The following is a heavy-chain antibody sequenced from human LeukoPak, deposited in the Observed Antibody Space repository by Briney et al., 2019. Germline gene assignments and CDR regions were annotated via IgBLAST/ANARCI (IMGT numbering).Heavy chain of an antibody. CDR2: IYYSGST. Sequence: SETLSLTCTVSGGSISSYYWSWIRQPPGKGLEWIGYIYYSGSTNYNPSLKSRVTISVDTSKNQFSLKLSSVTPEDTAVYYCARELERRNRSFDYWGQGTLVTVSS. CDR1: GGSISSYY. V-gene: IGHV4-59*12. CDR3: ARELERRNRSFDY. D-gene: IGHD1-1*01. J-gene: IGHJ4*02.